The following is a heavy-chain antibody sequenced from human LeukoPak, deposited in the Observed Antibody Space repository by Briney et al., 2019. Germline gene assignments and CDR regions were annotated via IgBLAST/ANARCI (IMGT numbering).Heavy chain of an antibody. Sequence: ASVKASCKASGGSFNSYAISWVRQAPGQGLEWMGGIIPIFGTANYAQKFQGRVTITADKSTNTAYMELSSLRSEDTAVYYCARSQPLAYFDLWGRGTLATVSS. J-gene: IGHJ2*01. CDR2: IIPIFGTA. V-gene: IGHV1-69*06. CDR1: GGSFNSYA. CDR3: ARSQPLAYFDL.